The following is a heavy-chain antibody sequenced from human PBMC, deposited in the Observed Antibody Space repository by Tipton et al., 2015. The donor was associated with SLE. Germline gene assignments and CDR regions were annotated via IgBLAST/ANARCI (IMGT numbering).Heavy chain of an antibody. D-gene: IGHD6-13*01. CDR1: GDSISSYF. CDR2: ISYSGST. V-gene: IGHV4-59*01. Sequence: TLSLTCTVSGDSISSYFWSWIRQPPGKGLEWIGYISYSGSTSYNPSLKSRVTISLDTSKNQFSLKLSSVTAADTAVYYCARGLQQLVRNYYYYMDVWGKGTTVTVSS. J-gene: IGHJ6*03. CDR3: ARGLQQLVRNYYYYMDV.